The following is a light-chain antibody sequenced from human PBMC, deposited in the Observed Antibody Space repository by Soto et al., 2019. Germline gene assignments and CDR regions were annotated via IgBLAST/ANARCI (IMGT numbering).Light chain of an antibody. CDR3: QQYSGYSRT. J-gene: IGKJ1*01. CDR2: DAS. V-gene: IGKV1-5*01. CDR1: QAIGTW. Sequence: DLQVTQSPSTLSASVGDRVTITCRASQAIGTWLAWYQQKPGKAPKLLISDASNLEGGVPSRFSGSGSGTEFTLTITSLEPDDFSTFYCQQYSGYSRTFGQGTKVEVK.